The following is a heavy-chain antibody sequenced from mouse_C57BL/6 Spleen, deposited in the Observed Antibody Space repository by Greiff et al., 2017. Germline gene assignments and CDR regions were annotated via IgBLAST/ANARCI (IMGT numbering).Heavy chain of an antibody. CDR1: GFTFSDYY. CDR3: ARAANWDGWYFDV. J-gene: IGHJ1*03. V-gene: IGHV5-16*01. D-gene: IGHD4-1*01. Sequence: EVNLVESEGGLVQPGSSMKLSCTASGFTFSDYYMAWVRQVPEKGLEWVANINYDGSSTYYLDSLKSRFIISRDNAKNILYLQMSSLKSEDTATYYCARAANWDGWYFDVWGTGTTVTVSS. CDR2: INYDGSST.